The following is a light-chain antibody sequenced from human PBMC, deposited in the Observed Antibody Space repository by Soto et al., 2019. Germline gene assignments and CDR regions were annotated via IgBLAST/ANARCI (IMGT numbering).Light chain of an antibody. CDR1: SSDVGGYNY. CDR3: SSYTISSTRRV. Sequence: QSALTQPASVSGSPGQSITISFTGTSSDVGGYNYVSWYQQLPGKAPKLMIYDVSNRPSGFSNRVSGPKSGNTASLTISGRLAEDESDYSCSSYTISSTRRVFGGRAKLTVL. J-gene: IGLJ3*02. V-gene: IGLV2-14*01. CDR2: DVS.